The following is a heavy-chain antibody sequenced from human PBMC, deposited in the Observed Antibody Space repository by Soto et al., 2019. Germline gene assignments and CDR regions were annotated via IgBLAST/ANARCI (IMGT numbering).Heavy chain of an antibody. CDR3: TREGVVALIGDAFDI. V-gene: IGHV3-49*03. J-gene: IGHJ3*02. CDR1: GFTFGDYA. Sequence: GGSLRLSCTASGFTFGDYAMSWFRQAPGKGLEWVGFIRSKAYGGTTEYAASVKGRFTISRDDSKSIAYLQMNSLKTEDTAVYYCTREGVVALIGDAFDIWGQGTMVTVSS. CDR2: IRSKAYGGTT. D-gene: IGHD2-2*01.